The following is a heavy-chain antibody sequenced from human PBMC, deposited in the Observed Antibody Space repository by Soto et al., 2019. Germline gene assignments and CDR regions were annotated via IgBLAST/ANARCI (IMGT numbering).Heavy chain of an antibody. J-gene: IGHJ4*02. V-gene: IGHV4-39*01. D-gene: IGHD2-15*01. CDR1: GGSISSSSYY. CDR2: IYYSGST. CDR3: ASIYCSGGSCHYIPGYFDY. Sequence: SETLSLTCTVSGGSISSSSYYWGWIRQPPGKGLEWIGSIYYSGSTYYNPSLKSRVTISVDTSKNQFSLKLSSVTAADTAVYYCASIYCSGGSCHYIPGYFDYWGQGTLVTVSS.